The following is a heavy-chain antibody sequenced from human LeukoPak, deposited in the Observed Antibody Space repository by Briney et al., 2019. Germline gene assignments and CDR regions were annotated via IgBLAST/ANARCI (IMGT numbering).Heavy chain of an antibody. Sequence: GGSLRLSCAASGFTFSDYYMSWIRQAPGKGLEWVSYINNSGITIYYADSVKGRFTISRDNAKNSLYLQMNSLRPEDTAVYYCARDYTYCSGGTCYDRFDYWGQGTLVTVSS. CDR2: INNSGITI. CDR3: ARDYTYCSGGTCYDRFDY. V-gene: IGHV3-11*01. CDR1: GFTFSDYY. D-gene: IGHD2-15*01. J-gene: IGHJ4*02.